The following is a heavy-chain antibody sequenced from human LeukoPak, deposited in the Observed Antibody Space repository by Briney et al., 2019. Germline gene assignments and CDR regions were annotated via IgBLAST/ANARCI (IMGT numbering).Heavy chain of an antibody. V-gene: IGHV4-31*03. Sequence: PSETLSLTCTVSGGSISSGLYYWSWIRQLPGKGLEWIGYRYYSGTTYYNPSLRSRVTMSVDTSKNQFSLKLNSVTAADTAVYYCARLYDGALQYFDYWGRGALVAVSS. CDR1: GGSISSGLYY. CDR3: ARLYDGALQYFDY. CDR2: RYYSGTT. D-gene: IGHD4/OR15-4a*01. J-gene: IGHJ4*02.